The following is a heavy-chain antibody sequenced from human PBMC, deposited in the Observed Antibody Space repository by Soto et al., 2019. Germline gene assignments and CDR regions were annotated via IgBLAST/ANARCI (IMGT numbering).Heavy chain of an antibody. CDR2: INAGNGNT. V-gene: IGHV1-3*01. CDR1: GYTFTNYG. J-gene: IGHJ4*02. CDR3: ARAVAVPADFDY. Sequence: ASVKVSCKASGYTFTNYGIGWVRQAPGQGLEWMGWINAGNGNTKYSQKFQGRVTITRDTSASTAYMELSSLRSEDTAVYYCARAVAVPADFDYWGQGTLVTVSS. D-gene: IGHD6-19*01.